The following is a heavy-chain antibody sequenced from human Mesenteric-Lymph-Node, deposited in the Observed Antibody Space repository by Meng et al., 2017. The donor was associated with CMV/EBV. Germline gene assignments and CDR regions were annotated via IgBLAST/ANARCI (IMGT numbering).Heavy chain of an antibody. V-gene: IGHV4-34*01. Sequence: SETLSLTCVVHPGPLSGYFWAWIRQSPGKELEWIGEVTPSGTATYNPSLESRVTISRDTSKNQFSLRLTSVTVEDTAVYYCAGVPPVAAPGSYFDSWGQGAQVTVSS. CDR3: AGVPPVAAPGSYFDS. D-gene: IGHD1-14*01. J-gene: IGHJ4*02. CDR2: VTPSGTA. CDR1: PGPLSGYF.